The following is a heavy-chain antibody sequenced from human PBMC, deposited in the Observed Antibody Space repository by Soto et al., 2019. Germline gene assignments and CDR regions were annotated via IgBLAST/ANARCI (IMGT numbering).Heavy chain of an antibody. CDR3: ASGVGRYGNDTRFDY. J-gene: IGHJ4*02. Sequence: QMQLVESGGGAVQPGRSLRLSCAASGFIFSNHGIHWVRQAPGKGLEWVADISNGGSDKWYADSVKGRFTISRDNSKNTVSLQMNGLRLEDTAVFYCASGVGRYGNDTRFDYWGQGTLVTVSS. CDR2: ISNGGSDK. CDR1: GFIFSNHG. D-gene: IGHD5-12*01. V-gene: IGHV3-30*03.